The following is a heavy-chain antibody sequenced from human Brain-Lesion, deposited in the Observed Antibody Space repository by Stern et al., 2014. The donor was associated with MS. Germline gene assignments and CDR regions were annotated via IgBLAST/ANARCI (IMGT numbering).Heavy chain of an antibody. CDR1: GFTFDDYA. CDR2: ISWNSGTI. J-gene: IGHJ4*02. V-gene: IGHV3-9*01. CDR3: ARDITGSSAYFAY. Sequence: EVQLVESGGDLVPPGRPLRLPCAAFGFTFDDYAMPWVRKAQGKGLWWVAGISWNSGTIGYADSVKGRFTTSRDNAYSSLYLQMNSLRPEDTALYYCARDITGSSAYFAYWGQGTLVTVSS. D-gene: IGHD1-14*01.